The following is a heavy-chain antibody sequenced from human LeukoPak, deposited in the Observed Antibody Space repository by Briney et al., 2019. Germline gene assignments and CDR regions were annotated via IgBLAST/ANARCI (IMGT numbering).Heavy chain of an antibody. CDR3: ARDTMTDAFDI. CDR2: IYYSGST. V-gene: IGHV4-59*01. D-gene: IGHD3-22*01. CDR1: GSSISSYY. Sequence: PSETLSLTCTVSGSSISSYYWSWFRQPPGKGLEWIGYIYYSGSTNYNPSLKSRVTISVDTSKNQFSLKLSSVTAADTAVYYCARDTMTDAFDIWGQGTMVTVSS. J-gene: IGHJ3*02.